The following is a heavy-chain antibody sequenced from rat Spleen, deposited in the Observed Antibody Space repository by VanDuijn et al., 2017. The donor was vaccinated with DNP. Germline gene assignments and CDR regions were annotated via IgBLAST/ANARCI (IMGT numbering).Heavy chain of an antibody. V-gene: IGHV3-3*01. CDR1: DYSITSSHR. J-gene: IGHJ2*01. D-gene: IGHD1-11*01. CDR2: INNEGST. Sequence: EVQLQESGPGLVRPSQSLSLTCSVTDYSITSSHRWNWIRKFPENKLEWMGYINNEGSTNYNPSLKSRISISRDTSKNQFFLQLNSVSTDDTATYYCARWRIGPHYLDYWGQGVMVTVSS. CDR3: ARWRIGPHYLDY.